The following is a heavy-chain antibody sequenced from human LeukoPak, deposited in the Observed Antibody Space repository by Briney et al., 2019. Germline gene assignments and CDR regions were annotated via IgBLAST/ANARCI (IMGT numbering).Heavy chain of an antibody. D-gene: IGHD2-15*01. CDR2: INHSGST. V-gene: IGHV4-34*01. J-gene: IGHJ4*02. CDR1: GGSFSGYY. Sequence: KPSETLSLTCAVYGGSFSGYYWSWIRQPPGKGLEWIGEINHSGSTNYNPSLKSRVTISVDTSKNQFSLKLSSVTAADTAVYYCARGHPVVAATHWDYWGQGTLVTVS. CDR3: ARGHPVVAATHWDY.